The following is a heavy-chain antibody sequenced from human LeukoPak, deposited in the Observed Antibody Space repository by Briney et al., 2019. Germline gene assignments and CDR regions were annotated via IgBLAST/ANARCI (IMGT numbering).Heavy chain of an antibody. V-gene: IGHV4-34*01. CDR1: GGSFSGYY. CDR2: INHSGST. D-gene: IGHD3-22*01. CDR3: ARGFYDSRGYSNPFDH. Sequence: SETLSLTCAVYGGSFSGYYWSWIRQPPGKGLEWIGEINHSGSTNYNPSLKSRVTISVDTSKNQFSLKLSSVTAADTAVCYCARGFYDSRGYSNPFDHWGQGTLVTVSS. J-gene: IGHJ4*02.